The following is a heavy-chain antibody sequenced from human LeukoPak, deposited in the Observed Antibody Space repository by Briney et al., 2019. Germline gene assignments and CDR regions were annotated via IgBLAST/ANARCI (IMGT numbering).Heavy chain of an antibody. J-gene: IGHJ5*02. V-gene: IGHV5-10-1*01. D-gene: IGHD3-3*01. CDR3: ARGHTYYDFWSDPGCFDP. CDR1: GYSFNSYW. Sequence: GESLRIPCKGSGYSFNSYWTSWVRQMPGKGLEWMGRIDPSDSYTNYSPSFQGHVTISADKSISTAYLQWSSLKASDTAMYYCARGHTYYDFWSDPGCFDPWGQRILVTVSS. CDR2: IDPSDSYT.